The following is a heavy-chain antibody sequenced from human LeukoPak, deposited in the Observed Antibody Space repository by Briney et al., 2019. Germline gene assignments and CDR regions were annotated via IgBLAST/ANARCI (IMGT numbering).Heavy chain of an antibody. Sequence: SETLSLTCTVSGGSISSSGYYWGWIRQPPGKGLEWIGSIYYSGSTYYNPSLKSRVTISVDTSKNQFSLKLSSVTAADTAVYYCASYGSGSYYNSDYWGQGTLVTVSS. CDR1: GGSISSSGYY. CDR3: ASYGSGSYYNSDY. V-gene: IGHV4-39*01. CDR2: IYYSGST. J-gene: IGHJ4*02. D-gene: IGHD3-10*01.